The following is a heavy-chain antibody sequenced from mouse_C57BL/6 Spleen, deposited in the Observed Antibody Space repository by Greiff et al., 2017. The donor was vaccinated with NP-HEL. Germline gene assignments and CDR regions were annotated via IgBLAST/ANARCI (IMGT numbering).Heavy chain of an antibody. CDR2: ISSGSSTI. J-gene: IGHJ2*01. D-gene: IGHD4-1*01. CDR3: ARDLGPYYFDY. CDR1: GFTFSDYG. V-gene: IGHV5-17*01. Sequence: DVKLVESGGGLVKPGGSLKLSCAASGFTFSDYGMHWVRQAPEKGLEWVAYISSGSSTIYYADTVKGRFTISRDNAKNTLFLQMTSLRSEDTAMYYCARDLGPYYFDYWGQGTTLTVSS.